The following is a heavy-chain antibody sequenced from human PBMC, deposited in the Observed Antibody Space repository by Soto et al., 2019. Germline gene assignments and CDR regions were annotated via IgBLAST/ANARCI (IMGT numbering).Heavy chain of an antibody. V-gene: IGHV4-31*03. J-gene: IGHJ3*02. Sequence: PSETLSLTCTVSGGSISSGGYYWSWIRQHPGKGLEWIGYIYYSGSTYYNPSLKSRVTISVDTSKNQFSLKLSSVTAADTAVYYCARVPKMDTAMVTAGFGAFDIWGQGTMVNVSS. D-gene: IGHD5-18*01. CDR3: ARVPKMDTAMVTAGFGAFDI. CDR2: IYYSGST. CDR1: GGSISSGGYY.